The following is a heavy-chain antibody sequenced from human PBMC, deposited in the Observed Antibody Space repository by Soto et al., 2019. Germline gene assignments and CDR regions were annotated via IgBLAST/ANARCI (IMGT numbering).Heavy chain of an antibody. D-gene: IGHD6-13*01. Sequence: PGVSLRLSCAASGFTFSSYGMYWVRQAPGKGLEWVAVIWYDGSNKYYADSVKGRFTISRDNSKKTVYLQMNSLRAEDTDVYYCARDHIALDYWGQGTQVTVSS. CDR1: GFTFSSYG. CDR3: ARDHIALDY. J-gene: IGHJ4*02. V-gene: IGHV3-33*01. CDR2: IWYDGSNK.